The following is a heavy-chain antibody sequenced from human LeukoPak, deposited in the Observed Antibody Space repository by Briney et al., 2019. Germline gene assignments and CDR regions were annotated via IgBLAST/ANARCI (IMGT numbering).Heavy chain of an antibody. V-gene: IGHV1-18*01. CDR1: GYSFSDYG. Sequence: GASVKVSRKASGYSFSDYGVTWVRQAPGQGLEWMGWISVSSGTTTYAENSQGRVTLTTDASTTTAYMEVTSLTSDDTAVYYCARDVSRGYMDYWGHGTLVTVAS. J-gene: IGHJ4*01. CDR2: ISVSSGTT. CDR3: ARDVSRGYMDY.